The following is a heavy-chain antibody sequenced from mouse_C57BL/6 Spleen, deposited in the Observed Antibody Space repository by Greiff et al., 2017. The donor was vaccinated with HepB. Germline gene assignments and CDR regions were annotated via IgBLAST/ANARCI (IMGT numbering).Heavy chain of an antibody. CDR2: IDPSDSET. CDR3: AREGYYYGSSGFAY. V-gene: IGHV1-52*01. D-gene: IGHD1-1*01. CDR1: GYTFTSYW. J-gene: IGHJ3*01. Sequence: QVQLQQSGAELVRPGSSVKLSCKASGYTFTSYWMHWVKQRPIQGLEWIGNIDPSDSETHYNQKFKDKATLTVDKSSSTAYMQLSSLTSEDSAVYYCAREGYYYGSSGFAYWGQGTLVTVSA.